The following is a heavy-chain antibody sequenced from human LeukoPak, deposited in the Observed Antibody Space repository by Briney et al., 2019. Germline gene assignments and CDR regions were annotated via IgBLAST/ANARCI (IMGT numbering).Heavy chain of an antibody. CDR2: ISSSGGTI. Sequence: GGSLRLSCAASGFTFSGSAMHWVRQAPGKGLEWISYISSSGGTIYYADSVKGRFTISRDNAKNSLYLQMNSLRAEDTAVYYCARDVAPIDYWGQGTLVTVSS. CDR1: GFTFSGSA. V-gene: IGHV3-48*03. CDR3: ARDVAPIDY. J-gene: IGHJ4*02.